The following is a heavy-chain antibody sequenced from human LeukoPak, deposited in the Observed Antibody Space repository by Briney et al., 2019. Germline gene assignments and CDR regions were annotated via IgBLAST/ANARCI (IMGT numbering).Heavy chain of an antibody. CDR1: GGTFSSYA. CDR3: ARGAMVADFDY. J-gene: IGHJ4*02. V-gene: IGHV1-69*05. D-gene: IGHD4/OR15-4a*01. Sequence: SVKVSCKASGGTFSSYAISWVRQAPGQGLEWMGRIIPIFGTANYAQKFQGRVTITTDESTSTAYMELSSLRSENTAVYYCARGAMVADFDYWGQGTLVTVSS. CDR2: IIPIFGTA.